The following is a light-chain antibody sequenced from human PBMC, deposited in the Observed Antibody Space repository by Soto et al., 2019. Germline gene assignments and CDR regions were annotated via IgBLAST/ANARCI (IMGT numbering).Light chain of an antibody. CDR2: EDT. Sequence: QSVLTQPASVSGSPGQSITISCTGTSSDIGSYNLVSWYQQYPGKAPKLMIYEDTKRPSGVSNRFSGSKSGNTASLTISGLQAEDEADYFCCSYAGINTFFVFGTGTKVTV. V-gene: IGLV2-23*01. CDR3: CSYAGINTFFV. J-gene: IGLJ1*01. CDR1: SSDIGSYNL.